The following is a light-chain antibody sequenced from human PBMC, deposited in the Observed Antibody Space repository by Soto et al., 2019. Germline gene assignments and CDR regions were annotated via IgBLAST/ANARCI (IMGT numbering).Light chain of an antibody. CDR1: SSDVGGYNY. J-gene: IGLJ2*01. Sequence: QSVLTQPASVSGSPGQSITISCTGTSSDVGGYNYVSWYQQHPGKAPKLMIYEVSNRPSGVSNRFSGSKSGNTASLTISGLQAEDEADYYCNSYTSGSTPVVFGGGTKLTVL. CDR2: EVS. CDR3: NSYTSGSTPVV. V-gene: IGLV2-14*01.